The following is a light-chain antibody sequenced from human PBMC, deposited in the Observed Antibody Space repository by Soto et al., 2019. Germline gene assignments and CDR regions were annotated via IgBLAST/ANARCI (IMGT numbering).Light chain of an antibody. J-gene: IGKJ1*01. CDR1: QSVSSN. CDR2: GAS. Sequence: IVMTQSAATLSVSPGERATLSCRASQSVSSNLACYQQKPGQAPRLLIYGASSRATGIPDRFSGRGAGAEFTLTISSLQSEDFAVYYCQKYRSCPRTVGQGTKV. V-gene: IGKV3D-15*01. CDR3: QKYRSCPRT.